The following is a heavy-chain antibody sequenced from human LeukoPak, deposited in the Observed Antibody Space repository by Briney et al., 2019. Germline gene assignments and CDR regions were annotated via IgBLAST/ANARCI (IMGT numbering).Heavy chain of an antibody. CDR1: GYTFTGYY. CDR3: ARDRLVSGGSGSYEIDY. V-gene: IGHV1-46*01. Sequence: ASVKVSCKASGYTFTGYYMHWVRQAPGQGLEWMGIINPSGGSTSYTQKFQGRVTMTRDTSTSTVYMELSSLRSEDTAVYYCARDRLVSGGSGSYEIDYWGQGTLVTVSS. J-gene: IGHJ4*02. CDR2: INPSGGST. D-gene: IGHD3-10*01.